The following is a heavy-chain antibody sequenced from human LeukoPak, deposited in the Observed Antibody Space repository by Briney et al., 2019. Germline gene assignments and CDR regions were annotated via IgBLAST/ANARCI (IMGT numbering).Heavy chain of an antibody. D-gene: IGHD2-2*01. Sequence: ASVKVSCKASGYTFTGYYMHWVRQAPGQGLEWMGWINPNSGGTNYAQKFQGRVTMTRDTSISTAYMELSRLRSDDTAVYYCARESDKIVVVPAAIGPWGQGTLVTVSS. CDR2: INPNSGGT. V-gene: IGHV1-2*02. J-gene: IGHJ5*02. CDR1: GYTFTGYY. CDR3: ARESDKIVVVPAAIGP.